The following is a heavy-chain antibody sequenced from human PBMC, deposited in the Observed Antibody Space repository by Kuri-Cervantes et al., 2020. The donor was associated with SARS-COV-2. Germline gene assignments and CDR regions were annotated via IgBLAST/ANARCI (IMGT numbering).Heavy chain of an antibody. Sequence: GSLRLSCTVSGGSISSSSYYWGWIRQPPGKGLEWIGSIYYSGSTYYNPSLKSRVTISVDTSKNQFSLKLSSVTAADTAVYYCARGTHIVVVPAAIDYWGQGTLVTGAS. J-gene: IGHJ4*02. D-gene: IGHD2-2*01. CDR1: GGSISSSSYY. V-gene: IGHV4-39*01. CDR2: IYYSGST. CDR3: ARGTHIVVVPAAIDY.